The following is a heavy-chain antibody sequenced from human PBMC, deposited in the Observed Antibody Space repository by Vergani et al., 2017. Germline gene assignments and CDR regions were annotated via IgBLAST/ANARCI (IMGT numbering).Heavy chain of an antibody. CDR1: GFTFSSYG. D-gene: IGHD6-13*01. J-gene: IGHJ4*02. Sequence: QVQLVESGGGVVQPGRSLRLSCAASGFTFSSYGMHWVRQAPGKGLEWVAVIAYDGSNKYYADSVKGRFTISRNKSKNKLYLQMNSLRAEDTAVYYCAKDAGSSWYRVVDYWGQGTLVTVSS. V-gene: IGHV3-30*18. CDR2: IAYDGSNK. CDR3: AKDAGSSWYRVVDY.